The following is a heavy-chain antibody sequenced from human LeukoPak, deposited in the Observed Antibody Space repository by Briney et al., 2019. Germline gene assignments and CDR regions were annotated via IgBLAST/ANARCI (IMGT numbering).Heavy chain of an antibody. CDR3: ARHVLAAAAFDP. J-gene: IGHJ5*02. Sequence: SETPSLTCTVSGGSISSYYWSWIRQPPGKGLEWIGYIYYSGSTNYNPSLKSRVTISVDTSKNQFSLQLSSVTAADTAVYYCARHVLAAAAFDPWGQGTLVTVSS. D-gene: IGHD6-13*01. CDR2: IYYSGST. CDR1: GGSISSYY. V-gene: IGHV4-59*08.